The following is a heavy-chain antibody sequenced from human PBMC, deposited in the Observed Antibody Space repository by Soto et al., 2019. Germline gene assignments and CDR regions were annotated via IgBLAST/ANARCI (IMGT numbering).Heavy chain of an antibody. J-gene: IGHJ4*02. Sequence: VGSLRLSCAASGFTFDDYTMHWVRQAPGKGLEWVSLISWDGGSTYYADSVKGRFTISRDNSKNSLYLQMNSLRTEDTALYYCAKDRPTIFGVVTSGIDYWGQGTLVTVSS. CDR2: ISWDGGST. D-gene: IGHD3-3*01. CDR3: AKDRPTIFGVVTSGIDY. V-gene: IGHV3-43*01. CDR1: GFTFDDYT.